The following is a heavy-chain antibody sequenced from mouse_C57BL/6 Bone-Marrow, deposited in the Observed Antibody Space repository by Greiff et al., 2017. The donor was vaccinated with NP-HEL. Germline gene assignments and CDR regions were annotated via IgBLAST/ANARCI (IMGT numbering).Heavy chain of an antibody. D-gene: IGHD1-1*01. CDR2: INPNNGGT. V-gene: IGHV1-18*01. Sequence: EVQLQQSGPELVKPGASVKIPCKASGYTFTDYNMDWVKQSHGKSLEWIGDINPNNGGTIYNQKFKGKATLTVDKSSSTAYMERRSLTSEDTAVYYCARSIYYYGSSPFAYWGQGTLVTVSA. CDR1: GYTFTDYN. CDR3: ARSIYYYGSSPFAY. J-gene: IGHJ3*01.